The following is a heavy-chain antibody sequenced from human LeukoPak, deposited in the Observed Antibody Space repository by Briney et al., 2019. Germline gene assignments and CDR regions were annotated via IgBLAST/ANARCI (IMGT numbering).Heavy chain of an antibody. V-gene: IGHV4-61*05. CDR3: ARASLRARGVPEFDY. D-gene: IGHD3-10*01. CDR2: IYYSGST. CDR1: GGSISSSSYY. J-gene: IGHJ4*02. Sequence: SETLSLTCTVSGGSISSSSYYWGWIRQPPGKGLEWIGYIYYSGSTNYNPSLKSRVTISVDTSKNQFSLKLSSVTAADTAVYYCARASLRARGVPEFDYWGQGTLVTVSS.